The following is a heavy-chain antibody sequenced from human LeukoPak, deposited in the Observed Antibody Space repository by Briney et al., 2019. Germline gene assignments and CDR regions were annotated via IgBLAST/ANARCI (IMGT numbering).Heavy chain of an antibody. Sequence: GGSLRLSCEASGFTFSSYAMSWVRQAPGKGLEWVSVISGSGDSTYYADSVEGRCTISRDNSKDALYLQMNSLRAEDTAVYYCARDYGGDHYFDYWGQGALVTVSS. D-gene: IGHD4-23*01. J-gene: IGHJ4*02. V-gene: IGHV3-23*01. CDR1: GFTFSSYA. CDR2: ISGSGDST. CDR3: ARDYGGDHYFDY.